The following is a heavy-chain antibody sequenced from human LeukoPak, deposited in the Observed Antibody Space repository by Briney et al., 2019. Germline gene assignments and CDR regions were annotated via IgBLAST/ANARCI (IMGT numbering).Heavy chain of an antibody. CDR1: GGTFSSYA. Sequence: SVKVSCEASGGTFSSYAISWVRQAPGQGLEWMGRIIPILGIANYAQKFQGRVTITADKSTSTAYTELSSLRSEDTAVYYCASNIVVVTDYYYYGMDVWGQGTTVTVSS. CDR2: IIPILGIA. CDR3: ASNIVVVTDYYYYGMDV. J-gene: IGHJ6*02. V-gene: IGHV1-69*04. D-gene: IGHD2-21*02.